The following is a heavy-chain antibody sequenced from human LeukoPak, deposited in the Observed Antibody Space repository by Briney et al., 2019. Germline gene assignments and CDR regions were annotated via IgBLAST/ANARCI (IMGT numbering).Heavy chain of an antibody. J-gene: IGHJ3*02. Sequence: SETLSLTCTVSGGSISSGSYYWSWIRQPAGKGLEWIGRIYTSGSTNYNPSLKSRVTISVDTSKNQFSLKLSSVTAADTAVYYCARVEDGDYFAFDIWGQGTMVTVSS. V-gene: IGHV4-61*02. CDR1: GGSISSGSYY. D-gene: IGHD4-17*01. CDR2: IYTSGST. CDR3: ARVEDGDYFAFDI.